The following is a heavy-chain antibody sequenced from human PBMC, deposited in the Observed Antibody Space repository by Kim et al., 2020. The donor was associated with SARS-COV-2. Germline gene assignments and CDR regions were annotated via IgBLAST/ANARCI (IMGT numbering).Heavy chain of an antibody. CDR1: GYTFTGYY. Sequence: ASVKVSCKASGYTFTGYYMHWVRQAPGQGLEWMGRINPNSGGTNYAQKFQGRVTMTRDTSISTAYMELSRLRSDDTAVYYCARPEDRYSGTQNDYWGQGTLVTVSS. V-gene: IGHV1-2*06. J-gene: IGHJ4*02. D-gene: IGHD1-26*01. CDR3: ARPEDRYSGTQNDY. CDR2: INPNSGGT.